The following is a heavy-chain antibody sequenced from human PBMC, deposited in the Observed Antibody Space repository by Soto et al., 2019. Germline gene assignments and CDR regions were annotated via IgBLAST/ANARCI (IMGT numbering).Heavy chain of an antibody. V-gene: IGHV4-4*02. CDR1: GGSITSSNR. Sequence: QVQLQESGPGLVKPSGTLSLTCAVSGGSITSSNRWSWIRQPPGKGLDWIGEIYHSGNTNYNPSLKSRITISVDKSKNQFSLKLTYVTAADTAVYYCARAAVTTDNYYYYYGMDVWGQGTTVTVS. CDR3: ARAAVTTDNYYYYYGMDV. J-gene: IGHJ6*02. CDR2: IYHSGNT. D-gene: IGHD4-17*01.